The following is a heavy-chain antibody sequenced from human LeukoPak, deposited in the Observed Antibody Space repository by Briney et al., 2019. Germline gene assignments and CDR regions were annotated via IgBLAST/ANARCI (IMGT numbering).Heavy chain of an antibody. CDR2: IKEDGSEE. CDR1: GFTFSSYW. Sequence: GGSLRLSCAASGFTFSSYWMSWVRQAPGKGLECVANIKEDGSEEYYVDSVKGRFSISRDNAKNSLYLQMNSLRAEDTAVYYSARDLIAGNPYHAFDLWGKGTMVTVSS. V-gene: IGHV3-7*01. D-gene: IGHD3-22*01. J-gene: IGHJ3*01. CDR3: ARDLIAGNPYHAFDL.